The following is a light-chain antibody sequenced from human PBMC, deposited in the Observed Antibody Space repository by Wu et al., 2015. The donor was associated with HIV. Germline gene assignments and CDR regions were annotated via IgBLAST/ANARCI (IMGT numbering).Light chain of an antibody. Sequence: EIVMTQSPATLSVSPGERATLSCRASQSVSSNLAWYQQKPGQAPRLLIYGASTRATGIPARFSGSGSGTDFTLTISSLQPEDFATYYCQQYYSTPPTFGQGTKVEIK. CDR3: QQYYSTPPT. CDR2: GAS. V-gene: IGKV3-15*01. J-gene: IGKJ1*01. CDR1: QSVSSN.